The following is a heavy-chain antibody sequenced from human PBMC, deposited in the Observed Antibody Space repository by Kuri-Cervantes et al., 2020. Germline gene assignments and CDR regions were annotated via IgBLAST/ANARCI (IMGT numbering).Heavy chain of an antibody. CDR2: ISGSGGST. Sequence: LSLTCAASGFTFSSYAMSWFRQAPGKGLEWVSAISGSGGSTYYADSVKGRFTISRDNSKNTLYLQMNSLRAEDTAVYYCASILTGTKRFDYWGQGTLVTVSS. CDR3: ASILTGTKRFDY. D-gene: IGHD1-7*01. J-gene: IGHJ4*02. V-gene: IGHV3-23*01. CDR1: GFTFSSYA.